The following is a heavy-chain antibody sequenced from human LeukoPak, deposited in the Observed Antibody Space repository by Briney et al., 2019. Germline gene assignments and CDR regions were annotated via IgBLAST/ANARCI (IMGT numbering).Heavy chain of an antibody. CDR2: INSDGNSI. Sequence: PGGSLRLSCAASGFTLSSYWMHWVRQAPGKGLVWVSRINSDGNSIGYADSVKGRFTSSRDNAKNTLYLQMNSLRAEDTAVYYCAKSLYGSGSYIDYWGQGTLVTVSS. J-gene: IGHJ4*02. CDR3: AKSLYGSGSYIDY. D-gene: IGHD3-10*01. V-gene: IGHV3-74*01. CDR1: GFTLSSYW.